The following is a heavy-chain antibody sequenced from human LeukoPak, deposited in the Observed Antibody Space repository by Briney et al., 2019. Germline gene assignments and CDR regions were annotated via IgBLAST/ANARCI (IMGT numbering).Heavy chain of an antibody. V-gene: IGHV3-13*01. J-gene: IGHJ4*02. CDR2: IGTAGDT. Sequence: GGSLRLSCAASGFTFRSYDMHWVRQPTGKGLEWVSAIGTAGDTFYPGSVKGQFTISREDDKNSLCLQMNSLRAGDTAVYYCARGRFYDSSGSDFDFWGQGTLVTVSS. CDR3: ARGRFYDSSGSDFDF. CDR1: GFTFRSYD. D-gene: IGHD3-22*01.